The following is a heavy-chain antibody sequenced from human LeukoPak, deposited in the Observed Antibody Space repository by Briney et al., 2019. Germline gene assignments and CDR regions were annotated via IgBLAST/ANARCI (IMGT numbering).Heavy chain of an antibody. CDR1: GGSISSYY. V-gene: IGHV4-59*01. CDR3: ARAWFGELGAFDI. J-gene: IGHJ3*02. CDR2: IYYSGST. Sequence: PSETLSLTCTVSGGSISSYYWSWIRQPPGKGLEWIGYIYYSGSTNYNPSLKGRVTISVDTSKNQFSLKLSSVTAADTAVYYCARAWFGELGAFDIWGQGTMITVSS. D-gene: IGHD3-10*01.